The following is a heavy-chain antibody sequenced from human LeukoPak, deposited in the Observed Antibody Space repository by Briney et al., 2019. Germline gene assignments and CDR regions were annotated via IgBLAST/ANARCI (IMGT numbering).Heavy chain of an antibody. V-gene: IGHV1-18*01. D-gene: IGHD2-2*02. Sequence: GASVKVSCKASGYTFTSYGISWVRQAPGQGLEWMGWISAYNGNTNYAQKLQGRVTMTTDTSTSTAYMELRSLRSDDTAVYYCARDHCSSTSCYMFWFDPWGQGTLVSVSS. CDR3: ARDHCSSTSCYMFWFDP. J-gene: IGHJ5*02. CDR1: GYTFTSYG. CDR2: ISAYNGNT.